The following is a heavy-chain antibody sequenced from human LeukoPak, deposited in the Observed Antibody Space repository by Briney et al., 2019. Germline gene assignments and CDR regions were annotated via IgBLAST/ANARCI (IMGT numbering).Heavy chain of an antibody. V-gene: IGHV4-34*01. D-gene: IGHD3-3*01. CDR2: INHSGST. J-gene: IGHJ4*02. CDR3: ARVSSDFWSGYYTRLTQYYFDY. CDR1: GGSFSGYY. Sequence: SETLSLTCAVYGGSFSGYYWSWIRQPPGKGLEWIGEINHSGSTNYNPSLKSRVTISVDTSKNQFSLKLSSVAAADTAVYYCARVSSDFWSGYYTRLTQYYFDYWGQGTLVTVSS.